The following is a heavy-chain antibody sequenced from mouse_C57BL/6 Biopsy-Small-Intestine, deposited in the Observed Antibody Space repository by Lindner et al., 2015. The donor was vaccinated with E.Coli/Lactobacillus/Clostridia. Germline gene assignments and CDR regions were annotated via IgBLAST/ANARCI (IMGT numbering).Heavy chain of an antibody. CDR2: IYPGDGDT. J-gene: IGHJ2*01. Sequence: VQLQESGPELVKPGASVKISCKASGYAFSRSWMNWVKQRPGKGLEWIGRIYPGDGDTNYNGKFKGKATLTADKSSSTAYMQLSRLTSEDSAVYFCARRDWGFDYWGQGTTLTVSS. V-gene: IGHV1-82*01. CDR3: ARRDWGFDY. CDR1: GYAFSRSW. D-gene: IGHD4-1*01.